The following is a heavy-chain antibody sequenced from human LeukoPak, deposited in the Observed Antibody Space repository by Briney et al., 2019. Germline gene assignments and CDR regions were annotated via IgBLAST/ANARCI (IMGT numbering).Heavy chain of an antibody. J-gene: IGHJ5*02. CDR3: IRDFRSADL. V-gene: IGHV3-74*01. CDR1: GFTVTNAW. Sequence: GGSLRLSCKVSGFTVTNAWMNWVRQAPGKGLVWVSRIYVDGRTTNYADSVKGRFTISRDNAKNTVYLEMNSLSVEDTATYYCIRDFRSADLWGQGTLVTVTS. CDR2: IYVDGRTT.